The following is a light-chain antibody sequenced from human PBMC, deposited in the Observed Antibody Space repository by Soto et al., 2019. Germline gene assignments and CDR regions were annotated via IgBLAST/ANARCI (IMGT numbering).Light chain of an antibody. J-gene: IGKJ4*01. V-gene: IGKV1-39*01. CDR2: AAS. CDR3: QQSYKTPLT. CDR1: QSISNY. Sequence: DIQMTQSPSSLSASVGDRVTITCRASQSISNYLNWYQQKPGKAPKLLIYAASSLQSGVPSRFSGGGSGTDFTLTISILQPEDFASYYCQQSYKTPLTFGGGTKVEI.